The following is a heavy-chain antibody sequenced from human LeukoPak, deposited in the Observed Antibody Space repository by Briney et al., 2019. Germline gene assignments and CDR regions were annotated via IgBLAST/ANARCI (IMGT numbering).Heavy chain of an antibody. CDR1: GFPFSSYP. D-gene: IGHD1-26*01. J-gene: IGHJ4*02. CDR2: INNDGSST. V-gene: IGHV3-64*04. CDR3: ARDWSYYFDY. Sequence: GGSLRLSCSASGFPFSSYPMHWVRQAPGKGLEYVSAINNDGSSTYYPDSVKGRFTISRDNAKSSLYLQMNSLRAEDTAVYYCARDWSYYFDYWGQGTLVTVSS.